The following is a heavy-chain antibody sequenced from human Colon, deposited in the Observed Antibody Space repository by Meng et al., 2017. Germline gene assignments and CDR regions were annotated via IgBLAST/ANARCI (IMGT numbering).Heavy chain of an antibody. Sequence: SETLSLTCTVSRDSISSYYWNWIRQPPGKGLEWIGYVDYSESTIYNSSLQSRITISVDTSKDQFTLKVTSVTAADTAIYFCARTMYREGGAFDVWGQGTMVTVSS. J-gene: IGHJ3*01. V-gene: IGHV4-59*01. D-gene: IGHD3-10*02. CDR1: RDSISSYY. CDR2: VDYSEST. CDR3: ARTMYREGGAFDV.